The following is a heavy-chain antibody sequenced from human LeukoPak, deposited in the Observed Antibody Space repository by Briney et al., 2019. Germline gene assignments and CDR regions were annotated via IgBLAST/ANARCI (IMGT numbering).Heavy chain of an antibody. CDR3: ARGYNDSSGYYDYFDY. V-gene: IGHV4-34*01. CDR2: INHSGST. D-gene: IGHD3-22*01. Sequence: SETLSLTCAVYGGSFSGYYWSWIRQPPGKGLEWIGEINHSGSTNYNPSLKSRVTISVDTSKNQFPLKLSSVTAADTAVYYCARGYNDSSGYYDYFDYWGQGTLVTVSS. CDR1: GGSFSGYY. J-gene: IGHJ4*02.